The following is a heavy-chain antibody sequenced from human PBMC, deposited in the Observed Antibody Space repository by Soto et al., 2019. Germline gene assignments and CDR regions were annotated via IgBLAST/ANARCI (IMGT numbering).Heavy chain of an antibody. CDR2: ISNDGSNK. CDR1: GFTFSSYG. J-gene: IGHJ4*02. D-gene: IGHD3-22*01. V-gene: IGHV3-30*18. Sequence: QVQLVESGGGVVQPGRSLRLSCAASGFTFSSYGMHWVRQAPGKGLEWVAVISNDGSNKYYADSVKGRFTISRDNSKNTLYRQMNSLRAEDTAVYYCAKEWVYDSSGWSFDYWGQGTLVTVSS. CDR3: AKEWVYDSSGWSFDY.